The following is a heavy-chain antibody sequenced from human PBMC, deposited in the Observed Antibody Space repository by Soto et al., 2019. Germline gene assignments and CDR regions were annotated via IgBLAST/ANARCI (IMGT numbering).Heavy chain of an antibody. J-gene: IGHJ3*02. V-gene: IGHV4-59*01. CDR3: ARAVGYYDSSGHYFIYDAFDI. D-gene: IGHD3-22*01. Sequence: SETLSLTCTVSGGSISSYYWSWIRQPPGKGLEWIGYIYYSGSTNYNPSLKSRVTISVDTSKNQFSLKLSSVAAADTAVYYCARAVGYYDSSGHYFIYDAFDIWGRGTMVTVSS. CDR2: IYYSGST. CDR1: GGSISSYY.